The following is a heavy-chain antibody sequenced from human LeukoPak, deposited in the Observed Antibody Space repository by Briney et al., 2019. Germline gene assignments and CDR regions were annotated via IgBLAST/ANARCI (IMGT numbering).Heavy chain of an antibody. J-gene: IGHJ4*02. V-gene: IGHV3-53*01. CDR1: GFTVSSNY. D-gene: IGHD6-13*01. Sequence: GGSLRLSCAPSGFTVSSNYMSWVRQAPGKGLEWVSGIHTSDSTFYADSVKGRFSISRDTSKNTLNLQMNTLRAEDTAVYYCATRIGAGGLFYFDYWGQGTLVTVSS. CDR3: ATRIGAGGLFYFDY. CDR2: IHTSDST.